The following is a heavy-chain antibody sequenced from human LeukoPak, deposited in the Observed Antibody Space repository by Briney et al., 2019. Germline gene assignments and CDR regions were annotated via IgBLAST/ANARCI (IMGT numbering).Heavy chain of an antibody. Sequence: GGSLRLSCAASGFTFSSYGMYWVRQAPGKGLEWVAVISYDGSNKYYADSVKGRFTISRDNSKNTLYLQMKSLRAEDTAVYYCAKILPDTVTADYWGQGTLVTVSS. CDR3: AKILPDTVTADY. V-gene: IGHV3-30*18. CDR2: ISYDGSNK. J-gene: IGHJ4*02. D-gene: IGHD4-11*01. CDR1: GFTFSSYG.